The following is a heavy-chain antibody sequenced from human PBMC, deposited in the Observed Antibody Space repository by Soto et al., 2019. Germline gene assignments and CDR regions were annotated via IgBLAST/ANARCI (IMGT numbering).Heavy chain of an antibody. CDR3: GKPPMVGGVIKFFDY. J-gene: IGHJ4*02. D-gene: IGHD3-10*01. CDR1: GFPFATYA. V-gene: IGHV3-23*01. Sequence: EVKLLESGGGVVQPGGSLRLSCGSSGFPFATYAMGWVRQAPGKGLEWVSGISRSGGRTYYADSVRGRFTISRDNSQNNLYIKRNSQRDDDRPLYYCGKPPMVGGVIKFFDYGAQGPLAPV. CDR2: ISRSGGRT.